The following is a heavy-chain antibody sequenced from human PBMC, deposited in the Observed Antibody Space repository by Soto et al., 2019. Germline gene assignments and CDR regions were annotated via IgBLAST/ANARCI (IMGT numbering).Heavy chain of an antibody. V-gene: IGHV4-59*01. Sequence: QVQLQESGPGLVKPSETLSLTCTVSGGSISSYYWSWIRQPPGKGLEWIGYIYYGGTTNYNPSLMSRVTISEGSSKNQFSLKLSSVPAADTAVYCCARRWGGTFAHWGQGTLVTVSS. CDR2: IYYGGTT. CDR1: GGSISSYY. D-gene: IGHD2-21*01. J-gene: IGHJ4*02. CDR3: ARRWGGTFAH.